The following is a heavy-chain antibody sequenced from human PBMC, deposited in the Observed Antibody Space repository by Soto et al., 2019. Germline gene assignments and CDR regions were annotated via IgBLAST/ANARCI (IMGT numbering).Heavy chain of an antibody. CDR2: MFLIFVTA. V-gene: IGHV1-69*13. Sequence: SVKVSCKASGGTFSTYAISLVRQAPRQGLEWMGGMFLIFVTANCAQKFQGRVTITADDSTSTAYMELSGLRSGVTAVYYCACADGSGGCCYHPIDYWGQGTLVTVSS. CDR3: ACADGSGGCCYHPIDY. D-gene: IGHD2-15*01. CDR1: GGTFSTYA. J-gene: IGHJ4*02.